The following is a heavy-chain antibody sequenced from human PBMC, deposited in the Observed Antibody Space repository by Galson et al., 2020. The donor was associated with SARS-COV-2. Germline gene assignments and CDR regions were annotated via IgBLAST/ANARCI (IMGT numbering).Heavy chain of an antibody. J-gene: IGHJ4*02. CDR2: ISYDGSNK. CDR1: GFTFSSYS. CDR3: ARDEAGSGSYLY. D-gene: IGHD3-10*01. Sequence: GESLKISCAASGFTFSSYSMNWVRQAPGKGLEWVAVISYDGSNKYYADSVKGRFTISRDNSKNTLYLQMNSLRAEDTAVYYCARDEAGSGSYLYWCQGTLVTVSS. V-gene: IGHV3-30*03.